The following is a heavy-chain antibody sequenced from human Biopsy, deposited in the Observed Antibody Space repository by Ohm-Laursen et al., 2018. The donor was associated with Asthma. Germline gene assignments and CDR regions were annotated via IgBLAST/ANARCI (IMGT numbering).Heavy chain of an antibody. V-gene: IGHV3-30*03. CDR1: GFMFRSFG. CDR3: ARDVDLRSVY. J-gene: IGHJ4*02. D-gene: IGHD2-15*01. Sequence: SLRLSCAASGFMFRSFGMHWVRQAPGKGLEWVAVVSYDGNHKFYEDSVKGRFTISRDNGKNSLYLQMNSLRAEDTAVYYCARDVDLRSVYWGQGTLVTVSS. CDR2: VSYDGNHK.